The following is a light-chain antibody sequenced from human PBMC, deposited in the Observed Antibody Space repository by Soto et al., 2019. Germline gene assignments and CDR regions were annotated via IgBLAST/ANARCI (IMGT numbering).Light chain of an antibody. V-gene: IGLV2-14*01. CDR3: RSYTSTRTLVV. J-gene: IGLJ3*02. CDR1: SSDVGDYNY. Sequence: QSVLTQPASVSGSPGQSITISCTGTSSDVGDYNYVSWYQQHPGKAPKLMIYEVSNRPSGVSNRFSGSKSGNSASLTISGVQAEDEGDYYCRSYTSTRTLVVFGGGTKLTVL. CDR2: EVS.